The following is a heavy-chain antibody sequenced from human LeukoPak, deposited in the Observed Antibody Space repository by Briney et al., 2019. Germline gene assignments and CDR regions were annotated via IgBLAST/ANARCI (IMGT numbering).Heavy chain of an antibody. V-gene: IGHV4-59*12. Sequence: SETLSLTCTVSGGSISSYYWSWIRQPPGKGLEWIGYIYYSGSTNSNPSLKSRVTISVDTSKNQFSLKLSSVTAADTAVYYCARDPAGPYHFDYWGQGTLVIVSS. CDR1: GGSISSYY. J-gene: IGHJ4*02. CDR2: IYYSGST. CDR3: ARDPAGPYHFDY.